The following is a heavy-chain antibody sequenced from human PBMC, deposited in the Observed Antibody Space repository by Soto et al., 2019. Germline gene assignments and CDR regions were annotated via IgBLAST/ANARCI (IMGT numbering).Heavy chain of an antibody. CDR2: IIPIFGTA. Sequence: QVQLVQSGAEVKKPGSSVKVSCKASGGTFSSYAISWVRQAPGQGLEWMGGIIPIFGTANYAQKFQGRVMITADKSTSTAYMELSSLRSEDTAVYYCARDSVLVVVVAATRYPRAFDIWGQGTMVTVSS. D-gene: IGHD2-15*01. V-gene: IGHV1-69*06. CDR3: ARDSVLVVVVAATRYPRAFDI. J-gene: IGHJ3*02. CDR1: GGTFSSYA.